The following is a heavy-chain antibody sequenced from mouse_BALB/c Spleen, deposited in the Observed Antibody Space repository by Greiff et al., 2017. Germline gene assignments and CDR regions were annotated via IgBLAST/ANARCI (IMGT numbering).Heavy chain of an antibody. CDR1: GFNIKDTY. CDR2: IDPANGNT. V-gene: IGHV14-3*02. CDR3: ARLRVRLQFDY. J-gene: IGHJ2*01. D-gene: IGHD1-2*01. Sequence: VQLKESGAELVKPGASVKLSCTASGFNIKDTYMHWVKQRPEQGLEWIGRIDPANGNTKYDPKFKGKATLTADTSSSTAYMQLSSLTSEDSAVYFCARLRVRLQFDYWGQGTTLTVSS.